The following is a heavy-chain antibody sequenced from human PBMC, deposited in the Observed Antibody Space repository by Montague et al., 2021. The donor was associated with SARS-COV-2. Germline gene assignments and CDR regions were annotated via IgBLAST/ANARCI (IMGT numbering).Heavy chain of an antibody. V-gene: IGHV4-39*01. D-gene: IGHD3-10*01. CDR1: GGSITRNYY. CDR2: IYYSGTT. Sequence: SETLSLTCTVSGGSITRNYYWGWIRQPPVKGLVWVGNIYYSGTTFINPSLESRVTISVDASKNQFSLNLTSVTAADTAVYYCARPLVRGVPKAFDIWGQGALVIVSS. J-gene: IGHJ3*02. CDR3: ARPLVRGVPKAFDI.